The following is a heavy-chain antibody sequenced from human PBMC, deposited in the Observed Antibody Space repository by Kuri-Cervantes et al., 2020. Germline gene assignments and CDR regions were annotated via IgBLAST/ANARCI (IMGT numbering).Heavy chain of an antibody. J-gene: IGHJ6*02. Sequence: SVKVSCKASGGTFSSYTISWVRQAPGQGLEWMGRIIPILGIANYAQKFQGRVTITADKSTSTAYMELSSLRSEDTAVYYCARGDMVRGVVDYYYYGMDVWGQGTTVTVSS. CDR2: IIPILGIA. CDR3: ARGDMVRGVVDYYYYGMDV. CDR1: GGTFSSYT. D-gene: IGHD3-10*01. V-gene: IGHV1-69*02.